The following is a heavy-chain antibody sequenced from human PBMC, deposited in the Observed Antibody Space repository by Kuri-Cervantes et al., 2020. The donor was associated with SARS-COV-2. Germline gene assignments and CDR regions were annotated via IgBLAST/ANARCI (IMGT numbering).Heavy chain of an antibody. CDR3: ARGDLGYCSGGSCYNWFDP. J-gene: IGHJ5*02. Sequence: ESLKISCAASGFTFSSYDMHWVRQATGKGLEWVSATGTAGDTYYPGSVKGRFTISRESAKNSLYLQMNSLRAEDTAVYYCARGDLGYCSGGSCYNWFDPWGQGTLVTVSS. CDR1: GFTFSSYD. CDR2: TGTAGDT. D-gene: IGHD2-15*01. V-gene: IGHV3-13*01.